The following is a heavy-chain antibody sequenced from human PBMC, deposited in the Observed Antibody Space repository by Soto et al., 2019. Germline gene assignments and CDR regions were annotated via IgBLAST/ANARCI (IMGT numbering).Heavy chain of an antibody. J-gene: IGHJ4*02. D-gene: IGHD2-15*01. V-gene: IGHV4-30-2*01. Sequence: SEILSLTCAVSGGSISSGGYSWSRIRQPPGKGLEWIGYIYHSGSTYYNPSLKSRVTISVDRSKNQFSLKLSSVTAADTAVYNCARVVAATHVDYWGQGTLVTVS. CDR1: GGSISSGGYS. CDR3: ARVVAATHVDY. CDR2: IYHSGST.